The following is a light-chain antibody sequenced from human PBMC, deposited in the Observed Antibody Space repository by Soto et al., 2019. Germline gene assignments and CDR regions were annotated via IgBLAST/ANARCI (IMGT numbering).Light chain of an antibody. CDR2: DVS. J-gene: IGLJ3*02. Sequence: QSALTQPRSVSGSPGQSVTISCTGTSSDVGAYNYVSWYQHHPGKAPKVMIYDVSERPSGVPDRFSGSKSDNKASLTISGLQAEDEADYYCCSYAGSYPSVFGGGTKLTVL. V-gene: IGLV2-11*01. CDR1: SSDVGAYNY. CDR3: CSYAGSYPSV.